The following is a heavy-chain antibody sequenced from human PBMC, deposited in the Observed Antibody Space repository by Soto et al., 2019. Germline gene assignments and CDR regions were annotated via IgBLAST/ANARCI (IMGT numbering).Heavy chain of an antibody. V-gene: IGHV3-11*01. Sequence: PGGSLRLSCAASGFTFSDYYMSWIRQAPGKGLEWVSYISSSGSTIYYADSVKGRFTISRDNAKNSLYLQMNSLRAEDTAVYYCARDLVVDIVVVVAAPFHYGMDVWGQGTTVTV. J-gene: IGHJ6*02. CDR2: ISSSGSTI. CDR3: ARDLVVDIVVVVAAPFHYGMDV. D-gene: IGHD2-15*01. CDR1: GFTFSDYY.